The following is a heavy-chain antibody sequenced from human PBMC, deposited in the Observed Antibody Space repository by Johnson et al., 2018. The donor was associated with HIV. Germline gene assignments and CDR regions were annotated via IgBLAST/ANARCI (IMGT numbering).Heavy chain of an antibody. CDR1: GFTVSRNY. V-gene: IGHV3-48*01. CDR2: ISWNSGSI. Sequence: VQLVESGGGLVQPGGSLRLSCAASGFTVSRNYISWVRQAPGKGLEWVSVISWNSGSIGYADSVKGRFTISSDDAKNSLYLQMNSLRAEDTAVYYCARGPSAYCGGDCPGGAFDIWGQGTMVTVSS. J-gene: IGHJ3*02. CDR3: ARGPSAYCGGDCPGGAFDI. D-gene: IGHD2-21*02.